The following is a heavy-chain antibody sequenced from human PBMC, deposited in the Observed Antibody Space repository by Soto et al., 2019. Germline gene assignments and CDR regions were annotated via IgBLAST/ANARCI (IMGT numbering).Heavy chain of an antibody. CDR3: VTGYHSDY. CDR1: GISASSYW. J-gene: IGHJ4*02. V-gene: IGHV3-7*03. CDR2: IKNDGSEK. Sequence: EEQLVESEGALVRPGESLRLSCAASGISASSYWMGWVRQAPGRGLEWVASIKNDGSEKYYMDSLKGRFTISRDNALNSLYLQMNSLRAEDTALYFCVTGYHSDYWGQGTLVTVSS. D-gene: IGHD5-18*01.